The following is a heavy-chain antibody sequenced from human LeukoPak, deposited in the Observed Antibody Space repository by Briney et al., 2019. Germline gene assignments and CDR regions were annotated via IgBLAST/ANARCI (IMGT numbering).Heavy chain of an antibody. CDR1: GGTFSSYA. J-gene: IGHJ4*02. D-gene: IGHD3-10*01. Sequence: ASVKVSCKASGGTFSSYAISWVRQAPGQGLEWMGGIIPIFGTANYAQKFPGRVTITADESTSTAYMELSSLRSEDTAVYYCASSGELFPPDYWGQGTLVTVSS. CDR3: ASSGELFPPDY. CDR2: IIPIFGTA. V-gene: IGHV1-69*13.